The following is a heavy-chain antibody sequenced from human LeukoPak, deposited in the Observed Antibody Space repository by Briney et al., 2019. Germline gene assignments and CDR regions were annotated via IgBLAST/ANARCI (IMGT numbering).Heavy chain of an antibody. CDR3: AGNYYDSSGVPWTY. Sequence: GGSLRLSCAASGFTFDDYGMSWVRQAPGKGLEWVSGINWNGGSTGYADSVKGRFTISRDNAKNSLYLQMNSLRAEDTALYYCAGNYYDSSGVPWTYWGQGTLVTVSS. V-gene: IGHV3-20*04. D-gene: IGHD3-22*01. J-gene: IGHJ4*02. CDR2: INWNGGST. CDR1: GFTFDDYG.